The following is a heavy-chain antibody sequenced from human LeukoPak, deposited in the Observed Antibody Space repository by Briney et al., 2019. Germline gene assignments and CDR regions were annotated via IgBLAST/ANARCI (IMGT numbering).Heavy chain of an antibody. Sequence: GGSLRLSCAASGFSFSDYSMTWVRQAPGKALEWVSSISGNSFHIFYADSAKGRFTISRDNAYKSLYLQLNSLRAEDTAVYYCASGTIVGARGADNWGQGTLVTVSS. D-gene: IGHD1-26*01. J-gene: IGHJ4*02. CDR3: ASGTIVGARGADN. CDR1: GFSFSDYS. V-gene: IGHV3-21*01. CDR2: ISGNSFHI.